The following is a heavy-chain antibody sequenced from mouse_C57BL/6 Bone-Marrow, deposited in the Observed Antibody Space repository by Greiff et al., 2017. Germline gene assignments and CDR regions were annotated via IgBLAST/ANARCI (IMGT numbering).Heavy chain of an antibody. V-gene: IGHV1-81*01. CDR1: GYTFTSYG. D-gene: IGHD4-1*02. CDR2: IYPRSGNT. Sequence: VKLMESGAELARPGASVKLSCKASGYTFTSYGISWVKQRTGQGLEWIGEIYPRSGNTYYNEKFKGKATLTADKSSSTAYMELRSLTSEDSAVYFCARWQLGRFAYWGQGTLVTVSA. CDR3: ARWQLGRFAY. J-gene: IGHJ3*01.